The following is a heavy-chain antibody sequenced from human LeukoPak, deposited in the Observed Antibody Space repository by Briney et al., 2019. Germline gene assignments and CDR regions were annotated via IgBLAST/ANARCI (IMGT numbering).Heavy chain of an antibody. CDR1: GFTFYNYA. CDR2: IGGNGDTS. Sequence: GGSLRLSCVASGFTFYNYAMHWVRQAPGKGLKYISAIGGNGDTSYYADSVKGRFTISRDNSKNTVYLQLGSLRTEDMAVYYCATRHEYSYPYWGQGTLVTVSS. V-gene: IGHV3-64*02. CDR3: ATRHEYSYPY. D-gene: IGHD5-18*01. J-gene: IGHJ4*02.